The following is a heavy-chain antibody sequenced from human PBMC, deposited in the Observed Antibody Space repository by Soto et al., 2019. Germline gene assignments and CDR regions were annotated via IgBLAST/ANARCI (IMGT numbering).Heavy chain of an antibody. CDR3: ARGSGSDSSSWYYFDY. Sequence: SETLSLTCAVYGGSFSGYYWSWIRQPPGKGLEWIGEINHSGSTNYNPSLKSRVTISVDTSKNQFSLKLSSVTAADTAVYYCARGSGSDSSSWYYFDYWGQGTLVTVSS. D-gene: IGHD6-13*01. CDR1: GGSFSGYY. V-gene: IGHV4-34*01. CDR2: INHSGST. J-gene: IGHJ4*02.